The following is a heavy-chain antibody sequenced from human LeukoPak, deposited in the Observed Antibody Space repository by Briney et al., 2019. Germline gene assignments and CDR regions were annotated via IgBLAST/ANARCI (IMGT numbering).Heavy chain of an antibody. CDR1: GGSFSGYY. Sequence: SETLSLTCAVYGGSFSGYYWSWIRQPPGKGLEWIGEINHSGSTNYNPSLKSRVTISVDTSKNQFSLKLSSVTAADTAVYYCARKRGGPTMVRGVIPSGSIDYWGQGTLVIVSS. CDR3: ARKRGGPTMVRGVIPSGSIDY. J-gene: IGHJ4*02. CDR2: INHSGST. V-gene: IGHV4-34*01. D-gene: IGHD3-10*01.